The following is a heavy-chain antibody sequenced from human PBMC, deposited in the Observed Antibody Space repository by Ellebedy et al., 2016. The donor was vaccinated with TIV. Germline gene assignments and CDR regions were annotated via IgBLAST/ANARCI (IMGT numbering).Heavy chain of an antibody. CDR2: IYSGGGT. V-gene: IGHV3-66*01. D-gene: IGHD4-17*01. CDR3: ASRPNGDFHFLDY. Sequence: GESLKISCAASGITVRTNHMSWVRQAPGRGLEWVSIIYSGGGTYYSDSVKGRFTISRDSSRNILYLQMNSLRAEDTAVYYCASRPNGDFHFLDYWGQGTLVTVSS. CDR1: GITVRTNH. J-gene: IGHJ4*02.